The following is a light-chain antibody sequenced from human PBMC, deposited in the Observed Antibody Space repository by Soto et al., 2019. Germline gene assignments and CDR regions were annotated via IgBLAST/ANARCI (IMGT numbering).Light chain of an antibody. CDR1: QSVSSN. CDR3: QQYTNWPSYT. J-gene: IGKJ2*01. Sequence: EIVMTQSPATLSVSPGERATLSCRASQSVSSNLAWYQQKPGQAPRLLIYGASTRATDIPARFSGSGSGTEFTLTISSLRSEDFAVYYCQQYTNWPSYTFGQGTKLEIK. V-gene: IGKV3-15*01. CDR2: GAS.